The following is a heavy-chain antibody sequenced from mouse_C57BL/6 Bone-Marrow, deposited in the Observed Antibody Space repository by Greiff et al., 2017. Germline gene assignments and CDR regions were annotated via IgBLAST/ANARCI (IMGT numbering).Heavy chain of an antibody. V-gene: IGHV5-12*01. CDR1: GFTFSDYY. J-gene: IGHJ2*01. Sequence: EVMLVESGGGLVQPGGSLKLSCAASGFTFSDYYMYWVRQTPEKRLEWVAYISNGGGSTYYPDTVKGRFTISRDNAKNTLYLQMSRLKSEDTAMYYCARFGYFYYFDYWGQGTTPTVSS. D-gene: IGHD2-3*01. CDR2: ISNGGGST. CDR3: ARFGYFYYFDY.